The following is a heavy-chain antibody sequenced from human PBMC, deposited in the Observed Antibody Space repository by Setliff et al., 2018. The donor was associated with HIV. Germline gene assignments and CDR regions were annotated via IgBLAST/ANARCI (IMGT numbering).Heavy chain of an antibody. J-gene: IGHJ4*02. CDR2: ISVNKGHT. CDR1: GYPFNTYD. V-gene: IGHV1-18*04. Sequence: ASVKVSCKASGYPFNTYDITWVRQAPGQGLEWMGWISVNKGHTNYAQNLQGRVTMTTDTSTNTAYMELRSLKSDDTAVYYCAREVDGLELDHWGQGTLVTVSS. CDR3: AREVDGLELDH.